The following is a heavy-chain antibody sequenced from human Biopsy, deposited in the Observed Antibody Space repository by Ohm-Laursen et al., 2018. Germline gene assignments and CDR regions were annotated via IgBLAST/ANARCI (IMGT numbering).Heavy chain of an antibody. V-gene: IGHV4-31*01. CDR3: TRVRTFGGVIGGYFDS. D-gene: IGHD3-16*02. CDR2: IYDNGDT. CDR1: GGSINSGGHF. J-gene: IGHJ4*02. Sequence: PSDTLSLTCSVSGGSINSGGHFWGWVRQSPGKGLEWIGYIYDNGDTYYNPSLMSLVSISADTSKNQVSLRLNSVTAADTAVYYCTRVRTFGGVIGGYFDSWGQGILVTVSS.